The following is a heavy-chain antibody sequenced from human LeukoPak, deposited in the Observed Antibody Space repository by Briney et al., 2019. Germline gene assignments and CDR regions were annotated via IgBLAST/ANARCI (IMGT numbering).Heavy chain of an antibody. CDR2: ISGSGGST. V-gene: IGHV3-23*01. D-gene: IGHD2-2*01. Sequence: PGGSLRLSCAASGFTFDDYAMSWVRQAPGKGLEWVSAISGSGGSTYYADSVKGRFTISRDNSKNTLYLQMNSLRAEDTAVYYCANLPFHMVVVPAAKSGDQGNWFDPWGQGTLVTVSS. CDR3: ANLPFHMVVVPAAKSGDQGNWFDP. CDR1: GFTFDDYA. J-gene: IGHJ5*02.